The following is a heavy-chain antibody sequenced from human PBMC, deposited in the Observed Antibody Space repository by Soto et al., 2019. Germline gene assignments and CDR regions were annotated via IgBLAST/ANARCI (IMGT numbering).Heavy chain of an antibody. CDR3: ARDGYYYGSGKNY. J-gene: IGHJ4*02. Sequence: GSLRLSCAASGFTFSSYSMNWVRQAPGKGLEWVSSISSSSSYIYYADSVKGRFTISRDNAKNSLYLQMNSLRAEDTAVYYCARDGYYYGSGKNYWGQGTLVTVSS. CDR1: GFTFSSYS. CDR2: ISSSSSYI. D-gene: IGHD3-10*01. V-gene: IGHV3-21*01.